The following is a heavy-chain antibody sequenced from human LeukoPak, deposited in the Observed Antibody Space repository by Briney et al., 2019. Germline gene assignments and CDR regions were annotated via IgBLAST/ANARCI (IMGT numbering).Heavy chain of an antibody. CDR1: GFPSSSYA. D-gene: IGHD3-3*01. CDR2: ISGSGGST. V-gene: IGHV3-23*01. J-gene: IGHJ1*01. Sequence: PWGSLLLLCAASGFPSSSYATSWVRQAPGKGLEWVSAISGSGGSTYYANFVKGRFTISRDHSKNTLYLQMNSLRAEDTAVYYCAKDLPKRSLFGAFPHWAEVTLVIVSS. CDR3: AKDLPKRSLFGAFPH.